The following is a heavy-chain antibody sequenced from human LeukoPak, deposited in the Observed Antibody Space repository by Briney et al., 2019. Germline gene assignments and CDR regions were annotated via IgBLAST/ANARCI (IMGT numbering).Heavy chain of an antibody. CDR3: ARDSPLGGWLQG. Sequence: SETLSLTCTVSGDSIRSYYWSWIRQPPGKGLEWIGYIYYSGSTTYNPSLKSRVTISIDRSKNQFSLKLSSVTASDTAVYYCARDSPLGGWLQGWGQGTLVTVSS. CDR1: GDSIRSYY. J-gene: IGHJ4*02. D-gene: IGHD3-16*01. V-gene: IGHV4-59*01. CDR2: IYYSGST.